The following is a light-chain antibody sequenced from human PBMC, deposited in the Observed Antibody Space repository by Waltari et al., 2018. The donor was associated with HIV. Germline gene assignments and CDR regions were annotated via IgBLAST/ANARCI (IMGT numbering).Light chain of an antibody. CDR3: CSYVGWSTILYV. Sequence: QSALTQPASVSGSPGQSITISCTGTSSDVGSYNLVSWYQQHPAKAPKLTIYEVRKRPSGVSNRCSGSKSGNTASLTIAGLQAEDEADYYCCSYVGWSTILYVFGTGTKVTVL. V-gene: IGLV2-23*02. J-gene: IGLJ1*01. CDR2: EVR. CDR1: SSDVGSYNL.